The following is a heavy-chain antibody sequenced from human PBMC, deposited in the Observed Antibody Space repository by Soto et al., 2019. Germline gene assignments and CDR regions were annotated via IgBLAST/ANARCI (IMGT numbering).Heavy chain of an antibody. D-gene: IGHD6-19*01. CDR3: ARNGEEGSGWYSAFDI. Sequence: QVQLVESGGGVVQPGRSLRLSCAASGFTFSSYAMHWVRQAPGKGLEWVAVISYDGSNKYYADSVKGRFTISRDNSTSTLYLQMNSLRAEDTAVYYCARNGEEGSGWYSAFDIWGQGTMVTVSS. V-gene: IGHV3-30-3*01. CDR2: ISYDGSNK. J-gene: IGHJ3*02. CDR1: GFTFSSYA.